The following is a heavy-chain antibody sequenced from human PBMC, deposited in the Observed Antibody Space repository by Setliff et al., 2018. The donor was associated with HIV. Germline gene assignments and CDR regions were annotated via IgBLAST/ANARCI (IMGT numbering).Heavy chain of an antibody. CDR3: ARSPSYRSSWEYYFDY. J-gene: IGHJ4*02. Sequence: SETLSLTCTVSGGSISGYHWNWLRQTPGKGLEWIGYIYTSRGTNYNHSLRTRVIISVDTSNQFSLKLSSVTAADAAVYYCARSPSYRSSWEYYFDYWGQGILVTVYS. D-gene: IGHD6-13*01. CDR2: IYTSRGT. CDR1: GGSISGYH. V-gene: IGHV4-4*09.